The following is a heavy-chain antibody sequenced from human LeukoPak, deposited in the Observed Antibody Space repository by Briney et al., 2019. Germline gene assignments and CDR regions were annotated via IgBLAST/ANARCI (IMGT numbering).Heavy chain of an antibody. V-gene: IGHV3-33*01. Sequence: PGGSLRLSCAASGFTFSSYGMHWARQAPGKGLEWVAVIWYDGSNKYYADSVKGRFTISRDNSKNTLYLQMNSLRAEDTAVYYCARESGQWLGAFDIWGQGTMVTVSS. CDR2: IWYDGSNK. CDR1: GFTFSSYG. CDR3: ARESGQWLGAFDI. J-gene: IGHJ3*02. D-gene: IGHD6-19*01.